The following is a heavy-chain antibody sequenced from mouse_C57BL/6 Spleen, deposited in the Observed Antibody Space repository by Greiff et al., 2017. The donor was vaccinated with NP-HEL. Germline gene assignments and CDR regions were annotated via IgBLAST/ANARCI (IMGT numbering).Heavy chain of an antibody. CDR3: ARREAYYYGSSSLYYFDY. CDR2: IDPSASYT. Sequence: QVQLQQPGAELVKPGASVKLSCKASGYTFTSYWMQWVKQRPGQGLEWIGEIDPSASYTNYNQKFKGKATLTVDTSSSPAYMQLSSLTSADSAVYYWARREAYYYGSSSLYYFDYWGKGTTLTVSS. J-gene: IGHJ2*01. V-gene: IGHV1-50*01. D-gene: IGHD1-1*01. CDR1: GYTFTSYW.